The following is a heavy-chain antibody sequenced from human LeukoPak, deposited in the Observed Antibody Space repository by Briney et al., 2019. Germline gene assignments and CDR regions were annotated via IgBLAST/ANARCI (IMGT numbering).Heavy chain of an antibody. CDR3: ARESQPLSSGRLDY. J-gene: IGHJ4*02. CDR2: IKQDGSEK. Sequence: GGSLRRSCAASGFTFSSYWMSWVRQAPGKGLEWVANIKQDGSEKYYVDSVKGRFTISRDNAKNSLYLQMNSLRAEDTAVYYCARESQPLSSGRLDYWGQGTLVTVSS. V-gene: IGHV3-7*01. D-gene: IGHD6-19*01. CDR1: GFTFSSYW.